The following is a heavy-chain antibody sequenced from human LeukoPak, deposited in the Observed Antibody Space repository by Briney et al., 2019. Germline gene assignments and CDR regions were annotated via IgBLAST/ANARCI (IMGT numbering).Heavy chain of an antibody. CDR2: IYYSGST. CDR1: GGSISSSSYY. D-gene: IGHD1-26*01. CDR3: ARDGVGAGDYFDY. V-gene: IGHV4-39*07. Sequence: SETLSLTCTVSGGSISSSSYYWGWIRQPPGKGLEWLGSIYYSGSTYYNPSLKSRVTISVDTSKNQFSLKLSSVTAADTAVYYCARDGVGAGDYFDYWGQGTLVTVSS. J-gene: IGHJ4*02.